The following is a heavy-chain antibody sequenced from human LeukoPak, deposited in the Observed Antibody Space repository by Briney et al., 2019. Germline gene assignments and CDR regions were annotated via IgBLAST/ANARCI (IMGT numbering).Heavy chain of an antibody. CDR2: IQYDGNTI. V-gene: IGHV3-30*02. Sequence: GGSLRLSCVASGFTYSHNGMHWVRQAPGKGLEWVAFIQYDGNTIFYADSVKGRFTISRDNSKNTLYLQMNSLRAEDTAVYYCAKDGERGDYYDSSGYYFWFDYWGQGTLVTVSS. CDR3: AKDGERGDYYDSSGYYFWFDY. J-gene: IGHJ4*02. D-gene: IGHD3-22*01. CDR1: GFTYSHNG.